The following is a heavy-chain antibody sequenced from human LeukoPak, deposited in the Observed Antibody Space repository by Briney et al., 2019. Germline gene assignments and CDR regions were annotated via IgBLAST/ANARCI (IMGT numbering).Heavy chain of an antibody. D-gene: IGHD2-2*01. CDR1: GGSISSSSYY. V-gene: IGHV4-30-4*08. CDR3: ARVPGPDIVVVPAAYYFDY. J-gene: IGHJ4*02. CDR2: IYYSGST. Sequence: KPSETLSLTCTVSGGSISSSSYYWGWIRQPPGKGLEWIGYIYYSGSTYYNPSLKSRVTISVDTSKNQFSLKLSSVTAADTAVYYCARVPGPDIVVVPAAYYFDYWGQGTLVTVSS.